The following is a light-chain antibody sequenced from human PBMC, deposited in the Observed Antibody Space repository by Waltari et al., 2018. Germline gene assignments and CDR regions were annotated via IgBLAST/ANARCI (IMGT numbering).Light chain of an antibody. CDR2: DAS. V-gene: IGKV1-12*01. Sequence: DIQMTQSPSSVSASVGDRVTITCRASRDISRWLAWYPQKPGKAPGFLIYDASTLQSGVPSRFSGSGSGREFTLTITSLQPEDFSTYYCQQGNDFPLTFGGGTKVEMK. J-gene: IGKJ4*01. CDR1: RDISRW. CDR3: QQGNDFPLT.